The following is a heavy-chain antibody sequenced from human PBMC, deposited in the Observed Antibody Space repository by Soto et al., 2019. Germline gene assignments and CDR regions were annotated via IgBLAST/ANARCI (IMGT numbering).Heavy chain of an antibody. Sequence: GGSLRLSCAASGFTFSGFAMSWVRQAPGKGLEWVSAIRRSGGITFYADSVEGRFTISRDDSKNTLYLQMDSLRVEDTAVYHCVKNRGSGNPFYYDMAVWGQGTTVTVSS. CDR3: VKNRGSGNPFYYDMAV. D-gene: IGHD3-10*01. J-gene: IGHJ6*02. V-gene: IGHV3-23*01. CDR1: GFTFSGFA. CDR2: IRRSGGIT.